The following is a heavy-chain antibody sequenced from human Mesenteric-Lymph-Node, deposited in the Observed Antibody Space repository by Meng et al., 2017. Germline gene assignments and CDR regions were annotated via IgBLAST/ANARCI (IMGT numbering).Heavy chain of an antibody. CDR3: ARDSSGYTIDNYYYYYGMDV. J-gene: IGHJ6*02. CDR2: IKQDGSEK. D-gene: IGHD3-22*01. Sequence: GESLKISCAASGFSFSSYWMTWVRQGPGKGLEWVANIKQDGSEKYYVDSVKGRFTISRDNAKNSLYLQMNSLRAEDTAVYYCARDSSGYTIDNYYYYYGMDVWGQGTTVTVSS. V-gene: IGHV3-7*01. CDR1: GFSFSSYW.